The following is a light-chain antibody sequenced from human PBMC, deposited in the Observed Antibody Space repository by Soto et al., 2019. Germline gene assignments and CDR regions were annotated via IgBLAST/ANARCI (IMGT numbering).Light chain of an antibody. V-gene: IGLV2-14*01. J-gene: IGLJ1*01. CDR1: SSDVGGYNY. CDR3: TSDTTHSRYV. CDR2: NVR. Sequence: QSALTQPASASGYPGQSITISCTGTSSDVGGYNYFSWYQQYPGKVNTLLINNVRNRPAGVSNRFSGYNSAYTASLTICRRHAEDAADYCSTSDTTHSRYVFGTGTKLTVL.